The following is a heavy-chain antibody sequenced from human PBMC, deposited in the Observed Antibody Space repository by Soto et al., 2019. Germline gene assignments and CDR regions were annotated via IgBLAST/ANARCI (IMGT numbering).Heavy chain of an antibody. CDR2: ASSSATTI. CDR1: GFNLSRYE. CDR3: ERMVGYSNSH. J-gene: IGHJ4*02. V-gene: IGHV3-48*03. Sequence: GVSRRRSCAPSGFNLSRYEMNWVRKAPGSGLEWVSYASSSATTIFYAGSVKGRFTISRDNAKNSLYLQMNSLREEDKAPHYCERMVGYSNSHWGKGTLVTVSS. D-gene: IGHD4-4*01.